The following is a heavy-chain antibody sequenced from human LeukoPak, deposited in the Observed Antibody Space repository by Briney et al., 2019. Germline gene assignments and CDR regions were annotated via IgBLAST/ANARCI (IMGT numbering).Heavy chain of an antibody. CDR1: GFTFNTYT. Sequence: GGSLRLSCAASGFTFNTYTMYWVRQAPGKGLEWVAVISFDESNKFYADSVKGRFTISRDNSKSTLYLQMNSLRPEDTAVYNCARNPGTAAAGCDFWGQGTLVTVSS. CDR2: ISFDESNK. D-gene: IGHD6-13*01. CDR3: ARNPGTAAAGCDF. J-gene: IGHJ4*02. V-gene: IGHV3-30*04.